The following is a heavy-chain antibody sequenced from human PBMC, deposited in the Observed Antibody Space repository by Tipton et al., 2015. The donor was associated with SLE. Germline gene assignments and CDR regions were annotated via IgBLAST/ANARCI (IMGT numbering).Heavy chain of an antibody. J-gene: IGHJ3*02. D-gene: IGHD3-22*01. V-gene: IGHV3-48*01. Sequence: GSLRLSCAASGFTFSTYSMNWVRQAPGKGLEWLSYITGSGSSIYYADSVKGRFTISRDNAKNSLYLQMNSLRAEDTAAYYCAKDLLASYYYDSSGYYQPAFDIWGQGTMATVSS. CDR1: GFTFSTYS. CDR2: ITGSGSSI. CDR3: AKDLLASYYYDSSGYYQPAFDI.